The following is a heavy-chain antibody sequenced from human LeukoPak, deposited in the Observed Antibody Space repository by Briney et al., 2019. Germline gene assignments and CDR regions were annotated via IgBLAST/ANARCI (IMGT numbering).Heavy chain of an antibody. J-gene: IGHJ5*02. CDR2: INPSGGST. CDR1: GYTFTSYY. Sequence: GASVKVSCKASGYTFTSYYMHWVRQAPGQGLEWMGIINPSGGSTSYAQKFQGRVTMTRDTSTCTVYMELSSLRSEDTAVYYCARTALGPARFDPWGQGTLVTVSS. V-gene: IGHV1-46*01. D-gene: IGHD2-2*01. CDR3: ARTALGPARFDP.